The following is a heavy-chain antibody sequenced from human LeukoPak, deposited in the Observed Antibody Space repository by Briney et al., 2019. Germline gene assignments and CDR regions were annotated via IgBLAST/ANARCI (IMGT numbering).Heavy chain of an antibody. D-gene: IGHD3-10*01. J-gene: IGHJ4*02. CDR3: ARHGLRAGGSWIFDY. V-gene: IGHV4-59*08. CDR2: IYYSGST. CDR1: GGSISSYY. Sequence: SETLSLTCTVSGGSISSYYWSWLRQPPGKGLEWIGYIYYSGSTKYNPSLKRRVTRSVDTSKNQFSLKLSSATAADTAVYYCARHGLRAGGSWIFDYWGQGILVIVSS.